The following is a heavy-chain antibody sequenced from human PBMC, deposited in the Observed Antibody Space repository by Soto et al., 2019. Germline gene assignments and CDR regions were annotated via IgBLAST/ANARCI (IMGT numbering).Heavy chain of an antibody. V-gene: IGHV1-69*08. CDR2: IIPILGIA. CDR1: GGTFSSYT. D-gene: IGHD3-3*01. CDR3: ARDLDIIPPPHWLDP. Sequence: QVQLVQSGAEVKKPGSSVKVSCKASGGTFSSYTISWVRQAPGQGLEWMGRIIPILGIANNAQKFQGRVTITADISTSTASMELSSLRSEDTAVYYSARDLDIIPPPHWLDPCGQGTLVTVSS. J-gene: IGHJ5*02.